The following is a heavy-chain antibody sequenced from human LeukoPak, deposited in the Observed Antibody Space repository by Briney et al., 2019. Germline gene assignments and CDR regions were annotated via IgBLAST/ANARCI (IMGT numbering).Heavy chain of an antibody. V-gene: IGHV4-59*01. CDR2: IYYSGST. J-gene: IGHJ6*02. CDR1: GGSISSYY. CDR3: ARVHSYGFYYYYYYGMDV. D-gene: IGHD5-18*01. Sequence: SETLSLTCTVSGGSISSYYWSWIRQPPGKGLEWIGYIYYSGSTNYNPSLKSRVTISVDTSKNQFSLKLSSVTAADTAVYYRARVHSYGFYYYYYYGMDVWGQGTTVTVSS.